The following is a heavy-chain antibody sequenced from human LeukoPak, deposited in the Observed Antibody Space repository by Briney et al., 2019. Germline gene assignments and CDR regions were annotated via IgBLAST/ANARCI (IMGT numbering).Heavy chain of an antibody. CDR3: ARDRAGLRYFDWLLIA. V-gene: IGHV3-21*04. Sequence: GESLKLSYAPSGFTFSNFIVNWLGQPPGKGLVGVPSISSTSSYIYYADSVKGRITISRDNSKNTLYLQMNSLRAEDTAVYYCARDRAGLRYFDWLLIAWGQGTLVTVSS. CDR2: ISSTSSYI. J-gene: IGHJ5*02. D-gene: IGHD3-9*01. CDR1: GFTFSNFI.